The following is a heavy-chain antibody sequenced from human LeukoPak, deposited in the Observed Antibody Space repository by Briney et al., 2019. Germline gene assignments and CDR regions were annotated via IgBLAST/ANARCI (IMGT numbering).Heavy chain of an antibody. CDR2: IHTNGNT. J-gene: IGHJ5*02. V-gene: IGHV3-53*01. CDR1: GLTVSSNY. Sequence: GGSLRLSCAASGLTVSSNYMTWVRQAPGKRLEWVSIIHTNGNTYYADSVEGRFTISRDNSKNTLYLQMNSLRTEDTAVYYCASSRTAASSNWFDPWGQGTLVTVSS. CDR3: ASSRTAASSNWFDP. D-gene: IGHD6-13*01.